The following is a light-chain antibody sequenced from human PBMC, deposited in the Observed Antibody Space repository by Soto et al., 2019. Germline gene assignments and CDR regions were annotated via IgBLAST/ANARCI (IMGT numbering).Light chain of an antibody. CDR1: QSISSY. V-gene: IGKV1-39*01. CDR2: AAS. J-gene: IGKJ3*01. CDR3: QQSYSTPPFT. Sequence: DIQMTQSPSSLSASVGDRVTITCRASQSISSYLNWYQQKPGKAPKLLIYAASSLQSGVPSRFSVSGSGTYFTRTISSLQPQDFTTYYCQQSYSTPPFTFGPGTKVDIK.